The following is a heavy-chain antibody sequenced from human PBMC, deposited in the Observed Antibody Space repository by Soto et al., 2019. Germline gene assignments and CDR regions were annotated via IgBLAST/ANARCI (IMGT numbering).Heavy chain of an antibody. D-gene: IGHD3-3*01. CDR3: ARDPSIFGVVIYYYYGMDV. V-gene: IGHV1-18*01. J-gene: IGHJ6*02. CDR1: GYTFTSYV. CDR2: ISAYNGNT. Sequence: ASVKVSCKASGYTFTSYVISWVLQVPGQGLEWMGWISAYNGNTNYAQKLQGRVTMTTDTSTSTAYMELRGLRSDDTAVYYCARDPSIFGVVIYYYYGMDVWGQETTVTVSS.